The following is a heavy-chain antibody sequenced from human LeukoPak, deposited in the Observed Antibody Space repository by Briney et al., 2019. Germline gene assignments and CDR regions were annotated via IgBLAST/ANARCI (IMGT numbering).Heavy chain of an antibody. CDR3: ARFLLNKQWLLLDP. Sequence: PSETLSLTCAVYGGSFSGYYWSWIRQPPGKGLEWIGEINHSGSTNYNPSLKSRVTISVDTSKNQFSLKLSSVTAADTAVYYCARFLLNKQWLLLDPWGQGTLVTVSS. D-gene: IGHD6-19*01. V-gene: IGHV4-34*09. J-gene: IGHJ5*02. CDR1: GGSFSGYY. CDR2: INHSGST.